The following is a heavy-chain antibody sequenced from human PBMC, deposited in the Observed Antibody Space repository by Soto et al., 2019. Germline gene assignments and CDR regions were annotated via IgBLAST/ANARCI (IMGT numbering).Heavy chain of an antibody. J-gene: IGHJ4*02. V-gene: IGHV1-2*02. CDR1: GYTFTGDS. D-gene: IGHD1-26*01. Sequence: QVQLVQSGAEVKKPGASVSVSCKASGYTFTGDSLHWVRQAPGQGLECMAWINPKSGYTKSAQKFQARVTLTRDTSISTAYVARRSLRSQDTAVYFCARYTGSNSLFDSWGQGTLVTVSS. CDR2: INPKSGYT. CDR3: ARYTGSNSLFDS.